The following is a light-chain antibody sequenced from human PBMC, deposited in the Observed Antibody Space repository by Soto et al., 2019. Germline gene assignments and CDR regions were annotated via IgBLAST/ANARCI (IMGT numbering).Light chain of an antibody. CDR3: LQHDNFPWT. CDR1: QDIGSD. CDR2: AAS. J-gene: IGKJ1*01. Sequence: IQMTQSASSLSTSVGASVIITCXASQDIGSDLAWYQQKPGKAPERLIYAASTLQNGVPSRFSGSGSGTEFTLTISSLQPEDFETYYCLQHDNFPWTFGQGTKVDIK. V-gene: IGKV1-17*01.